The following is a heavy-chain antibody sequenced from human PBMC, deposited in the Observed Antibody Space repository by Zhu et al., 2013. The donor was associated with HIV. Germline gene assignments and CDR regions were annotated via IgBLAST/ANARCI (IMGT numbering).Heavy chain of an antibody. J-gene: IGHJ1*01. V-gene: IGHV1-2*02. Sequence: QVQLVQSGADVKKPGASVKVSCKTSGYTFTGYFIHWVRQAPGQGLEWMGWINPNSGGTNYAQNFHGRVTMTRDTSISTAYMELSRLRSDDMAVYYCARTRGYCSSTSCHGSFQHWGQGTLVTVSS. CDR1: GYTFTGYF. CDR3: ARTRGYCSSTSCHGSFQH. D-gene: IGHD2-2*01. CDR2: INPNSGGT.